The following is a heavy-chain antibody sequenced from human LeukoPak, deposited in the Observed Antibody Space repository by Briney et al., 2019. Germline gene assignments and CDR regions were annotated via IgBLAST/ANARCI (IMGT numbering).Heavy chain of an antibody. CDR1: GGSISSYY. D-gene: IGHD4-17*01. V-gene: IGHV4-59*12. CDR2: IYYSGST. J-gene: IGHJ4*02. Sequence: SETLSLTCTVSGGSISSYYWSWIRQPPGKGLEWIGYIYYSGSTNYNPSLKSRVTMSVDTSKNQFSLKLSSVTAADTAVYYCARDYGDYVGYWDYWGQGTLVTVSS. CDR3: ARDYGDYVGYWDY.